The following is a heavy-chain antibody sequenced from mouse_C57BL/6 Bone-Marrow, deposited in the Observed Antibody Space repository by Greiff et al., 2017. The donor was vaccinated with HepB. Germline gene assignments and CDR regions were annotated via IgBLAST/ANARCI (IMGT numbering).Heavy chain of an antibody. D-gene: IGHD1-3*01. Sequence: EVQLVESGGCLVKPGGSLKLSCAASGFTFSSYAMSWVRQTPEKRLEWVATISDGGSYTYYPDNVKGRFTISRDNAKNNLYLQMSHLKSEDTAMYYCAREESPYYFDYWGQGTTLTVSS. CDR1: GFTFSSYA. CDR2: ISDGGSYT. V-gene: IGHV5-4*01. CDR3: AREESPYYFDY. J-gene: IGHJ2*01.